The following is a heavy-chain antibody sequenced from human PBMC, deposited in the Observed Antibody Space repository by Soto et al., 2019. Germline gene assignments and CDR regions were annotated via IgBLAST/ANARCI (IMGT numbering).Heavy chain of an antibody. D-gene: IGHD2-2*01. CDR1: GGSVSGNY. CDR2: MYYSGGA. V-gene: IGHV4-59*02. Sequence: PSETLSLTCTVSGGSVSGNYWSWIRQSPGKQLEWIGYMYYSGGANYNPSLKSRVTMSVDTSMNQFSLNLSSVTAADTAVYYCARGGYCISTSCPGHYYYYGMDVWGQGTTVTVSS. CDR3: ARGGYCISTSCPGHYYYYGMDV. J-gene: IGHJ6*02.